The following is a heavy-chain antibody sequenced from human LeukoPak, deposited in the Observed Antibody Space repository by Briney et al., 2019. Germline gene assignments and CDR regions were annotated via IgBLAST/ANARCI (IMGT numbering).Heavy chain of an antibody. CDR3: ATPRGGYYYYGMDV. J-gene: IGHJ6*02. Sequence: SETLSLTCVVSGGSVSGYYWGWIRQPPGRGLEWIGYVYYSGSTNYNPSFKSRITISVDTSRNQFSLQLSSVTAADTAVYYCATPRGGYYYYGMDVWGQGTTVIVSS. D-gene: IGHD2-15*01. CDR1: GGSVSGYY. CDR2: VYYSGST. V-gene: IGHV4-59*02.